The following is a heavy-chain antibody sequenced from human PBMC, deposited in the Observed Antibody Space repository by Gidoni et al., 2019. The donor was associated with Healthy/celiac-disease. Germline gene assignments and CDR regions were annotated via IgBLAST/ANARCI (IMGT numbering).Heavy chain of an antibody. J-gene: IGHJ5*02. V-gene: IGHV4-31*03. CDR3: ATSEEMATIHP. CDR2: IYYSGST. D-gene: IGHD5-12*01. CDR1: GGSISSGGSY. Sequence: QVQLQESGPGLVKPSQTLSLTCTVSGGSISSGGSYWSWIRQHPGKGLEWIGYIYYSGSTYYNPSLKSRVTISVDTSKTQFSLKLSSVTAADTAVYYCATSEEMATIHPWGQGTLVTVSS.